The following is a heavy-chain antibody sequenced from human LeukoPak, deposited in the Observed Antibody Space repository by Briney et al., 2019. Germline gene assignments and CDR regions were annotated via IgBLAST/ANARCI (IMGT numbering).Heavy chain of an antibody. D-gene: IGHD2-2*01. V-gene: IGHV4-30-4*01. CDR1: GGSISSGDHY. CDR2: IYYSGST. Sequence: SETLSLTCTVSGGSISSGDHYWSWIRQPPGKGLEWIGYIYYSGSTYYNPSLKSRLTISADTSKNQFSLKLSSVTAADTAVYYCARHAPDIVVVPAAGLRYYYYGMDVWGQGTTVTVSS. CDR3: ARHAPDIVVVPAAGLRYYYYGMDV. J-gene: IGHJ6*02.